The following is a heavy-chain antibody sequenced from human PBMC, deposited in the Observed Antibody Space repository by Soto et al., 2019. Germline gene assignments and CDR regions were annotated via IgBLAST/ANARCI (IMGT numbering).Heavy chain of an antibody. V-gene: IGHV4-61*01. CDR2: IYYSGST. CDR3: ARPLYSYGPMDV. Sequence: SETLSLTCTVSGGSVSSGSYYWSWIRQPPGKGLEWIGYIYYSGSTNYDPSLKSRVTISVDTSKNQFSLKLSSVTAADTAVYYCARPLYSYGPMDVWGQGTTVTVSS. J-gene: IGHJ6*02. D-gene: IGHD5-18*01. CDR1: GGSVSSGSYY.